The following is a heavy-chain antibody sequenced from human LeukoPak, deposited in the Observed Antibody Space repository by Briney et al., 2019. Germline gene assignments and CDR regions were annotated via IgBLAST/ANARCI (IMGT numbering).Heavy chain of an antibody. J-gene: IGHJ6*04. V-gene: IGHV4-34*01. CDR2: IDHSGST. CDR1: GGSFSGYY. Sequence: SETLSLTCAVYGGSFSGYYWSWIRHPSGRGLEWIAEIDHSGSTHYNPSLKSRVIISVDMSQHQVSLRLNSLTAADTAVYYCARGYTYYGSGSPPGDVWGNGTSVIVSS. CDR3: ARGYTYYGSGSPPGDV. D-gene: IGHD3-10*01.